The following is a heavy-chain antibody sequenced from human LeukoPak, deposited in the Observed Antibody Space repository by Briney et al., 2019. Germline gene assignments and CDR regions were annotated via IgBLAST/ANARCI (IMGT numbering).Heavy chain of an antibody. D-gene: IGHD5-18*01. J-gene: IGHJ4*02. CDR2: INHSGST. V-gene: IGHV4-34*01. Sequence: PSETLSLTCAVYGGSFSGYYWSWIRQPPGKGLEWIGEINHSGSTNYNPSLKSRVTISVDTSKNQFSLKLSSVTAADTAVYYCARRRTWIQLWLTGYYFDYWGQGTLVTVSS. CDR3: ARRRTWIQLWLTGYYFDY. CDR1: GGSFSGYY.